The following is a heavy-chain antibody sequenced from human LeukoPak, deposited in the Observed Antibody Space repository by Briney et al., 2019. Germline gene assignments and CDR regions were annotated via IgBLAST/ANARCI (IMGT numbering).Heavy chain of an antibody. CDR1: GGSISGGDFY. V-gene: IGHV4-30-4*01. D-gene: IGHD6-6*01. Sequence: SETLSLTCTVPGGSISGGDFYWSWIRQSPGRGLEWIGYIYYSGSTYYNPSLKGRVTISVDTSKNQFSLNLSSVTAADTAMYYCAREQLVGSRYFDYWGQGTLVTVSS. CDR2: IYYSGST. CDR3: AREQLVGSRYFDY. J-gene: IGHJ4*02.